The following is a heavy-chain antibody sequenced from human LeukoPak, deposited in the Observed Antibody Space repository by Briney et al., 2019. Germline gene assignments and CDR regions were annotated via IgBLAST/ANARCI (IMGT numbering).Heavy chain of an antibody. J-gene: IGHJ4*02. CDR1: GFTFDTFA. D-gene: IGHD7-27*01. CDR2: IGNTET. V-gene: IGHV3-23*01. Sequence: PGGSLRLSCVASGFTFDTFAMSWVRQAPGKGLEWVSGIGNTETSYSDSVKGRFTISRDNSKSTIYLHMSNLRAEDTALYYCARDGQAFNSNWDYFEYWGQGTPVTVSS. CDR3: ARDGQAFNSNWDYFEY.